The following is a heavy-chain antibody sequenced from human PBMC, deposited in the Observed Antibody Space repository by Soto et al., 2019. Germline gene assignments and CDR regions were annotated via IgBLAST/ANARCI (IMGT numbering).Heavy chain of an antibody. CDR1: GDSFSSGDYK. Sequence: QVQLQESGPGLVKPSQTLSLTCTVSGDSFSSGDYKWSWLRQPPGKGLEWIGYIYYSGYTHNNPSLKSRLTMSGDTSKTQFPLKLRSVTAADTAVYYCARSGDYGAFEYWGQGTLVTVSS. CDR2: IYYSGYT. CDR3: ARSGDYGAFEY. V-gene: IGHV4-30-4*01. J-gene: IGHJ4*02. D-gene: IGHD4-17*01.